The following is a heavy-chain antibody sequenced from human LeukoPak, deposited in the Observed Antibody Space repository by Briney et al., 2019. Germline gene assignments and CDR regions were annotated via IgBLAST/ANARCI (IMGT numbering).Heavy chain of an antibody. CDR2: IIPILGIA. Sequence: SVKVSCKASGGTFSSYAISWVRQAPGQGREWMGRIIPILGIANYAQKFQGRVTITADKSTSTAYMELSSLRSEDTAVYYCAREIDRAVAVTPFDYWGQGTLVTVSS. CDR1: GGTFSSYA. J-gene: IGHJ4*02. CDR3: AREIDRAVAVTPFDY. V-gene: IGHV1-69*04. D-gene: IGHD6-19*01.